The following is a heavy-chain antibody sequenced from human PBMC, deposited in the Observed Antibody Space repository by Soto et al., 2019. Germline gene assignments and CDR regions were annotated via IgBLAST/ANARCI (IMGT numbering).Heavy chain of an antibody. CDR1: GFTFRRYW. CDR2: INEDGGGK. V-gene: IGHV3-7*01. J-gene: IGHJ4*02. D-gene: IGHD6-13*01. CDR3: ARGGSNWSEGAY. Sequence: EVQLVESGGGLVQPGGSLRLSCGAAGFTFRRYWMTWVRQAPGKGLEWVANINEDGGGKYYVDFVKGRFTISRDNAKNSLYLQMTSLRVDDTAVYYCARGGSNWSEGAYWGQGTLVIVSS.